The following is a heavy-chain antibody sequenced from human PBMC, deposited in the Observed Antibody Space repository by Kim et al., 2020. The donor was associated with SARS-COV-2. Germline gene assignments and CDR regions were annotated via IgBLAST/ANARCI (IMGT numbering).Heavy chain of an antibody. D-gene: IGHD6-13*01. CDR2: IYYNGST. J-gene: IGHJ4*01. CDR1: GGSVRSGSNY. Sequence: SETLSLTCTVSGGSVRSGSNYWSWIRQPPEKGLEWIGNIYYNGSTNYNPSLKSRVAISVDTSKNHFSLKLNSVTAADTAVYYCGTDTLIAAAGSTFDSWG. V-gene: IGHV4-61*03. CDR3: GTDTLIAAAGSTFDS.